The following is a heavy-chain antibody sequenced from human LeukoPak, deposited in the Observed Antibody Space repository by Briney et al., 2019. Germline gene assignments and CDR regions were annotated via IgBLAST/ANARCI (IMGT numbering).Heavy chain of an antibody. J-gene: IGHJ6*02. CDR3: ARGYSSSPTNYYYYGMDV. CDR1: GFTFSDYY. Sequence: GGSLRLSCAASGFTFSDYYMSWIRQAPGKGLEWVSYISSSGSTIYYADSVKGRFTISRDNAKNSLYLQMNSLRAEDTAVYYCARGYSSSPTNYYYYGMDVWGQGTTDTVSS. D-gene: IGHD6-6*01. CDR2: ISSSGSTI. V-gene: IGHV3-11*01.